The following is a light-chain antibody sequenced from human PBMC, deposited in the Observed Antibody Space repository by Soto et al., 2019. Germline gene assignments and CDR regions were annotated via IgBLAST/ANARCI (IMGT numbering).Light chain of an antibody. J-gene: IGKJ1*01. V-gene: IGKV3-20*01. CDR2: GAT. Sequence: EILLTQSPATLSVSPGETATLSCRASQNVLSDLAWYQQKPGQAPRLLVYGATTRATDAPAKLRGSGSGTEFSLTISRLEPEDFAVYYCQQYGTSPWTFGQGTKVEIK. CDR3: QQYGTSPWT. CDR1: QNVLSD.